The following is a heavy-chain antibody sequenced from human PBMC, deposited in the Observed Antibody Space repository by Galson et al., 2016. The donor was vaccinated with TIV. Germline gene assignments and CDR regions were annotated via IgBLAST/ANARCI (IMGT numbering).Heavy chain of an antibody. Sequence: QSGAEVKKPGEPLKISCEGSGYSFSSYWIGWMRHKPGEGLEWIGIIHPAESDTRYSPSFRGQVTMSADKAINGAYLQWRTLKASDSAMYYCARRKEMTTNRLDAFDLWGQGTMVLVSS. CDR3: ARRKEMTTNRLDAFDL. J-gene: IGHJ3*01. CDR2: IHPAESDT. CDR1: GYSFSSYW. V-gene: IGHV5-51*01. D-gene: IGHD5-24*01.